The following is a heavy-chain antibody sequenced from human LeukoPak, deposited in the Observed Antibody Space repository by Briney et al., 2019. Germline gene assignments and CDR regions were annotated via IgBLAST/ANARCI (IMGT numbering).Heavy chain of an antibody. CDR3: AKNAGYSYGLYYFDY. CDR2: LISSGAVT. CDR1: GFPFSNYA. D-gene: IGHD5-18*01. Sequence: GGSLRLSCAASGFPFSNYAMSWVRQAPGKGLEWVSSLISSGAVTYYADSVKGRFTISRDNSKNTVHLQMDSLRAEDSAAYYCAKNAGYSYGLYYFDYWGQGTLVTVSS. V-gene: IGHV3-23*01. J-gene: IGHJ4*02.